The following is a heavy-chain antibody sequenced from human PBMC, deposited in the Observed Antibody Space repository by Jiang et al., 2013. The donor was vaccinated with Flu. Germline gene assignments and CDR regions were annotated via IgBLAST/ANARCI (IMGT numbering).Heavy chain of an antibody. V-gene: IGHV1-46*01. J-gene: IGHJ4*02. CDR3: ARGESFGRSFDY. CDR2: INPTSGST. Sequence: KKPGASVKVSCKASGYIFTNYYLHWVRQAPGRGLEWMGMINPTSGSTDYPQKFQGRVTMTRDTSTSTVCMELRSLKSEDTAVYYCARGESFGRSFDYWGQGTLVTVSS. D-gene: IGHD3/OR15-3a*01. CDR1: GYIFTNYY.